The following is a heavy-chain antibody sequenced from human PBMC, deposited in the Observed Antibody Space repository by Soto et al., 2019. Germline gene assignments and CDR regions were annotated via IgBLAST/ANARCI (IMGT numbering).Heavy chain of an antibody. D-gene: IGHD1-26*01. V-gene: IGHV1-2*04. CDR2: INPNSGGT. CDR3: ARGLVVGATPENWFDP. CDR1: GYTFTGYY. Sequence: GASVKVSCKASGYTFTGYYMHWVRQAPGQGLEWMGWINPNSGGTNYAQKFQGWVTMTRDTSISTAYMELSRLRSDDTAVYYCARGLVVGATPENWFDPWGQGTLVTVSS. J-gene: IGHJ5*02.